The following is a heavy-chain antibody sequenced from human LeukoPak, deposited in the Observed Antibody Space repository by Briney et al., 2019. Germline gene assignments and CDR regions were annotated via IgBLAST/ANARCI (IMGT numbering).Heavy chain of an antibody. J-gene: IGHJ4*02. Sequence: PSQTLSLTCSVSGVFISSGGFYWNWIRQPPGKGLEWIGYIDSETTHYNPSLKSRVTISVDTSKNQFSLKLSSVTAADTAVYYCARVGWLQGVYWGQGTLVTVSS. CDR3: ARVGWLQGVY. CDR1: GVFISSGGFY. D-gene: IGHD5-24*01. CDR2: IDSETT. V-gene: IGHV4-30-2*01.